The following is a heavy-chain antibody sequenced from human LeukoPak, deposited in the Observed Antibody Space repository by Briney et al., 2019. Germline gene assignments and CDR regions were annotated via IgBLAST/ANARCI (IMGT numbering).Heavy chain of an antibody. CDR1: GYTFTSYY. CDR2: INPSGGST. CDR3: GVGATPDAFDI. V-gene: IGHV1-46*01. Sequence: GASVKVSCKASGYTFTSYYMHWVRQAPGQGLEWMGIINPSGGSTSYAQKFQGRVTMTRDTSTSTVYMELSCLRSEDTAVYYCGVGATPDAFDIWGQGTMVTVSS. J-gene: IGHJ3*02. D-gene: IGHD1-26*01.